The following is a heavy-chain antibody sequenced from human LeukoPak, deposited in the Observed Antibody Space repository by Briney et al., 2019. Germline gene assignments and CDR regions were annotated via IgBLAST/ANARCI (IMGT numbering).Heavy chain of an antibody. J-gene: IGHJ5*02. CDR1: GFTFSSYA. CDR2: ISGSGGST. V-gene: IGHV3-23*01. Sequence: GGSLRLSCAASGFTFSSYAMSWVRQAPGKGLEWVSAISGSGGSTYYADSVKGRFTISRDNSKNTLYLQMNSLRTEDTAVYYYAKAGDSSSWRNWFDPWGQGTLVTVSS. D-gene: IGHD6-13*01. CDR3: AKAGDSSSWRNWFDP.